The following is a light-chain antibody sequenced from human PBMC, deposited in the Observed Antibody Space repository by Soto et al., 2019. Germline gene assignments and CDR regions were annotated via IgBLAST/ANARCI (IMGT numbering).Light chain of an antibody. CDR1: QSISNS. V-gene: IGKV1-5*03. J-gene: IGKJ1*01. Sequence: DLQMTQTPSTRSASVGDSVTITCRASQSISNSLAWYQQKPGKAPRLLIYRASALQSGVPSRFSGSGSGTDFTLTISSLQPEDFATYYCQQSYSTPWTFGQGTKVDI. CDR3: QQSYSTPWT. CDR2: RAS.